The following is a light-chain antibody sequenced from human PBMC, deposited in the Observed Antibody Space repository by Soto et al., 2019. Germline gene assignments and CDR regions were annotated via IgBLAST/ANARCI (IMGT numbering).Light chain of an antibody. CDR3: ETWDSNTHV. CDR1: SGHSSYI. Sequence: QLVLTQSSSASASLGSSVKLTCTLSSGHSSYIIAWHQQQPGKAPRYLMKLEGSGSYNKGSGVPDRFSGSSSGADCYLTIANLQFEDEADYYCETWDSNTHVFGTGTKVTVL. V-gene: IGLV4-60*02. CDR2: LEGSGSY. J-gene: IGLJ1*01.